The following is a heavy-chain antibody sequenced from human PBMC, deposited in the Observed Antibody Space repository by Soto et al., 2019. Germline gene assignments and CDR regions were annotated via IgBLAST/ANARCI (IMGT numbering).Heavy chain of an antibody. CDR2: ISSSGGST. CDR1: GFTFSSNA. J-gene: IGHJ4*02. CDR3: ARESEDLTSNFDY. V-gene: IGHV3-23*01. Sequence: LRLSCAASGFTFSSNAMSWVRQAPGKGLEWVSGISSSGGSTYYGDSMKGRFTISRDNGKNSLYLEMHSLRAEGTAVYYCARESEDLTSNFDYWGQGTLVTVSS.